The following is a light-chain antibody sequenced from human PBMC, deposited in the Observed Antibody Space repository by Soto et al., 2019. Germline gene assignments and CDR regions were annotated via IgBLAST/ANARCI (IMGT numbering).Light chain of an antibody. CDR3: RSYTTSNTRQIV. CDR1: SSDVGGYNY. Sequence: QSVLTQPASGTGSTGESITISCTRTSSDVGGYNYVSWYQHHPGKAPKLIIYDVSNRPSGVSNPFSGSKSGNTASLTISGLQPEDEADYYCRSYTTSNTRQIVFGTGTKVTVL. CDR2: DVS. J-gene: IGLJ1*01. V-gene: IGLV2-14*03.